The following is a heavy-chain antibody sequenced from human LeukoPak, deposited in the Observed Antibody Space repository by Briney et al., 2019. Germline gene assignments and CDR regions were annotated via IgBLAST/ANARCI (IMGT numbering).Heavy chain of an antibody. CDR1: GFTFSSYG. Sequence: QPGGSLRLSCAASGFTFSSYGMHWVRQAPGKGLEWVAVISYDGSSKYYADSVKGRFTISRDNSKNTLYLQMNSLRAEDTAVYYCAKIGITSFDYWGQGTLVTVSS. V-gene: IGHV3-30*18. J-gene: IGHJ4*02. CDR2: ISYDGSSK. D-gene: IGHD3-10*01. CDR3: AKIGITSFDY.